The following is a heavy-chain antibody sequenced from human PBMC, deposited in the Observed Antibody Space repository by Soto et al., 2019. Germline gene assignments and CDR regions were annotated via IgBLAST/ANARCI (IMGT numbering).Heavy chain of an antibody. CDR1: GGTFSSYA. CDR2: IIPIFGTA. J-gene: IGHJ6*02. V-gene: IGHV1-69*13. D-gene: IGHD3-10*01. Sequence: GASVKVSCKASGGTFSSYAISWVRQAPGQGLEWMGGIIPIFGTANYAQKFQGRVTITADESTSTAYMGLSSLRSEDTAVYYCARGRSSSYYGMDVWGQGTTVTVSS. CDR3: ARGRSSSYYGMDV.